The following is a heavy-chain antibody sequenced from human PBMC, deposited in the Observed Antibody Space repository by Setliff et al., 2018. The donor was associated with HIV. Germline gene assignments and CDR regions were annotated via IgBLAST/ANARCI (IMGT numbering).Heavy chain of an antibody. Sequence: GGSLRLSCAASGFSFDDYAMHWVRQAPGRGLEWVAGISWNSRAIGYADSVKGRFTISRDNAKNSLYLQMNSLRAEDTAVYYCASLPDSSGYPDWYFDLWGRGALVTVSS. CDR2: ISWNSRAI. J-gene: IGHJ2*01. D-gene: IGHD3-22*01. CDR1: GFSFDDYA. CDR3: ASLPDSSGYPDWYFDL. V-gene: IGHV3-9*01.